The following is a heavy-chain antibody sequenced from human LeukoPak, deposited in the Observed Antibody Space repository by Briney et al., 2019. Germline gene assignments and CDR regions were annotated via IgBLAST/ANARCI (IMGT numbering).Heavy chain of an antibody. CDR1: GGSISSYY. CDR2: IYYSGST. V-gene: IGHV4-59*01. CDR3: ARDGGSSWYYDY. J-gene: IGHJ4*02. Sequence: SETLSLTCTVSGGSISSYYWSWIRQPPGKGLEWIGYIYYSGSTNYNPSLKSRVTISVDTSKNQFSLKLSSVTAADTAVYYCARDGGSSWYYDYWGQGTLVTVSS. D-gene: IGHD6-13*01.